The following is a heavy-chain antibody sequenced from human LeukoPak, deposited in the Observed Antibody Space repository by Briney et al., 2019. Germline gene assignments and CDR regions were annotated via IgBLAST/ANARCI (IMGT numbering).Heavy chain of an antibody. CDR2: MNPNSGNA. V-gene: IGHV1-8*03. CDR3: ARAPSWGGLSSGSYYFDY. Sequence: GASVKVSCKASGYTFTSYDINWVRQATGQGLEWMGWMNPNSGNAGYAQKFQGRVTITRSTSISTAYMELSSLRSEDTAVYYCARAPSWGGLSSGSYYFDYWGQGTLVTVSS. J-gene: IGHJ4*02. CDR1: GYTFTSYD. D-gene: IGHD6-19*01.